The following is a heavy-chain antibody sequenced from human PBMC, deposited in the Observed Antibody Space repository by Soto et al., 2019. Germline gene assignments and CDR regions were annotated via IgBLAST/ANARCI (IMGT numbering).Heavy chain of an antibody. CDR3: ALETVGGTLY. CDR1: GFSLSTNGVG. D-gene: IGHD1-26*01. V-gene: IGHV2-5*02. Sequence: QITLKESGPTLVKPTQTLTLTCTFSGFSLSTNGVGVGWIRQPPGKALEWLALIYWGDDKRYSPSLKSRLTITQDTSKNQVVLTMTKMDPVDTATYYCALETVGGTLYWGQGTLVTVSS. CDR2: IYWGDDK. J-gene: IGHJ4*02.